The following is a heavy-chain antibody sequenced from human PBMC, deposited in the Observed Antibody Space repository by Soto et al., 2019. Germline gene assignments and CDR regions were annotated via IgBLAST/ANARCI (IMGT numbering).Heavy chain of an antibody. J-gene: IGHJ5*02. CDR3: AIEGGQGWFDP. CDR2: IIPMLDKV. CDR1: GVAFSNFV. Sequence: QVQPVQSGAEVKKPGSSVKVSCKASGVAFSNFVISWVRQAPGQGLEWVGGIIPMLDKVHYAQKFQGRVAITADEVTGTAYMELSSLRSEDTAVYYCAIEGGQGWFDPWGQGTLVTVSS. V-gene: IGHV1-69*01. D-gene: IGHD2-15*01.